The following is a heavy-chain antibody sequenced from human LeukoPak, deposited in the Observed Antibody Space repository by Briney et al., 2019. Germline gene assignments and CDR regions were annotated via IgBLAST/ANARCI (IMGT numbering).Heavy chain of an antibody. CDR1: GGSISSYY. D-gene: IGHD3-10*01. V-gene: IGHV4-4*07. CDR3: ARDQSSRYYGSGRLAFDI. J-gene: IGHJ3*02. CDR2: IYTSGST. Sequence: SETLSLTCTVSGGSISSYYWSWIRQPAGKGLEWIGRIYTSGSTNYNPSLKSRVTMSVDTSKNQFSLKLSSVTAADTAVYYCARDQSSRYYGSGRLAFDIWGQGTMVTVSS.